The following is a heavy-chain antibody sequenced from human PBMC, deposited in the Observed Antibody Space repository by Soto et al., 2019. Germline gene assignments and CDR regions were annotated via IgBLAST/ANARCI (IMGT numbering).Heavy chain of an antibody. CDR2: IYYSGST. V-gene: IGHV4-39*01. J-gene: IGHJ3*01. CDR3: ASHSYYYESSVYHWQ. D-gene: IGHD3-22*01. CDR1: GGSISSSSHY. Sequence: PSETLSLTCTVSGGSISSSSHYWGWIRQPPGKGLEWIGSIYYSGSTYYNPSLKSRVTISVDTSKNQFSLKLGSVTAADTAVFYCASHSYYYESSVYHWQWGQGTMVTVSS.